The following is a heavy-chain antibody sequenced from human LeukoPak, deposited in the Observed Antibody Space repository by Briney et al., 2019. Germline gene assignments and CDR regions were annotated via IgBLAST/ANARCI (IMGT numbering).Heavy chain of an antibody. CDR1: AYSFTNYW. V-gene: IGHV5-51*01. CDR3: ARLRSKNGANFDY. CDR2: IYPGDSDI. J-gene: IGHJ4*02. Sequence: GGSLKISCKGSAYSFTNYWIGGLRQMPGKGLEGLGFIYPGDSDIRYSPSFQGQVTISNDKSINTAYLQWSSLKAPDTAIYYCARLRSKNGANFDYWGQGTLVTVSS.